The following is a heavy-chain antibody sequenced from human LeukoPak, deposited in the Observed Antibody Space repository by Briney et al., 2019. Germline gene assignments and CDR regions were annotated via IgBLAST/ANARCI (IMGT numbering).Heavy chain of an antibody. V-gene: IGHV4-61*02. CDR3: ARAPVAGNWNYEAFDI. Sequence: SETLSLTCTVSGGSISSGSYYWSWLRQPAGKGLEWLGRIYTSGSTNYNPSLKSRVTISVDTSENQFSLKLSSVTAADTAVYYCARAPVAGNWNYEAFDIWGQGTMVTVSS. J-gene: IGHJ3*02. CDR2: IYTSGST. D-gene: IGHD1-7*01. CDR1: GGSISSGSYY.